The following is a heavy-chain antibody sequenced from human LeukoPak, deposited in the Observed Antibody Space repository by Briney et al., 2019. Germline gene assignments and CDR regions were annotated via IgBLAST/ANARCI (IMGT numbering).Heavy chain of an antibody. D-gene: IGHD6-13*01. CDR1: GFTFSTYW. J-gene: IGHJ4*02. V-gene: IGHV3-74*01. Sequence: GGSLRLYCAASGFTFSTYWIHWVRQAPGKGLVWVSRINSDGSGTSYADSVKGRFTISRDNAKNTLYLQMNSLRVEDTAVYYCVRDSSKWYYDFWGQGSLVTVSS. CDR3: VRDSSKWYYDF. CDR2: INSDGSGT.